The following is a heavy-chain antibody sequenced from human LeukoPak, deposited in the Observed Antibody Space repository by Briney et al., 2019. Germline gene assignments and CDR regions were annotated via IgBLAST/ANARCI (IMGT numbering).Heavy chain of an antibody. CDR3: ARASDWYSSGGQNWFDP. CDR2: ISSSSDYM. V-gene: IGHV3-21*01. CDR1: GFTFSSYE. J-gene: IGHJ5*02. D-gene: IGHD6-19*01. Sequence: GGSLRLSCAASGFTFSSYEMNWVRQAPGKGLEWVSSISSSSDYMYYADSVKGRFTISRDNAKNSLYLQMNSLRAEDTAVYYCARASDWYSSGGQNWFDPWGQGTLVTVSS.